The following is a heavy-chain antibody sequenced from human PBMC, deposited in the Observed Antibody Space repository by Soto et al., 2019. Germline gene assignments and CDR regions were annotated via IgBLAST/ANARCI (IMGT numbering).Heavy chain of an antibody. Sequence: EVQLVESGGALVQPGRSLRLSCEASGFTFDDHAMDWVRQAPGQGLEWVAGISWNSGSREYADSVKGRFTISRDDSENTAFLQMNSLKTEDTAVYYCIRGGSPYYYDYWGQVTLVAVSS. CDR1: GFTFDDHA. CDR3: IRGGSPYYYDY. CDR2: ISWNSGSR. V-gene: IGHV3-9*01. D-gene: IGHD3-3*02. J-gene: IGHJ4*02.